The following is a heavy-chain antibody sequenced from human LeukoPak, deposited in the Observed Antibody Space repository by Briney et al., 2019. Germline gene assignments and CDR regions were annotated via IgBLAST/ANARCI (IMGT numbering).Heavy chain of an antibody. CDR2: INHSGST. CDR3: ARGLVGEFIVMGTFDY. CDR1: GGSFSGYY. D-gene: IGHD3-16*02. Sequence: SETLSLTCAVYGGSFSGYYWSWIRQPPGKGLEWIGEINHSGSTNYNPSLKSRVTISVDTSKNQFSLKLSSVTAADTAVYYCARGLVGEFIVMGTFDYWGQGTLVTVSS. V-gene: IGHV4-34*01. J-gene: IGHJ4*02.